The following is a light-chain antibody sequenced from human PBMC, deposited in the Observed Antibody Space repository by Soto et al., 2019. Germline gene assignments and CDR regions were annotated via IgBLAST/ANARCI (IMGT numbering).Light chain of an antibody. CDR2: AAS. V-gene: IGKV1-27*01. CDR3: LQYYDYRT. Sequence: DIQMTQSPSSLSASVGDRVTITCRASQGISDYLAWYQQKPGRVPKVLIYAASTLQSGVPSRFSGSGSGTDFTLTTSSLQPEDFATYYCLQYYDYRTFGQGTKVDIK. J-gene: IGKJ1*01. CDR1: QGISDY.